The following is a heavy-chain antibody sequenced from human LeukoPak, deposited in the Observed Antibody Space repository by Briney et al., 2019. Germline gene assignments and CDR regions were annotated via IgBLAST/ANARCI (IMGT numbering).Heavy chain of an antibody. CDR3: QTGTYEYFDL. J-gene: IGHJ2*01. D-gene: IGHD1-26*01. V-gene: IGHV3-15*01. CDR2: IKRKTDGGTT. Sequence: PGGSLRLSCAASGFTVTNAWMSWVRQAPGKGLEWVGRIKRKTDGGTTDFAASVKGRFIISRDDSNTVSLQMNSLKTEDTAAYYCQTGTYEYFDLWGRGTLVTVAS. CDR1: GFTVTNAW.